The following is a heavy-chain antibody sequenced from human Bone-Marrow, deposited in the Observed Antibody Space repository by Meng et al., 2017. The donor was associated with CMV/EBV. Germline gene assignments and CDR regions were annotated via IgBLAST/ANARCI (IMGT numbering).Heavy chain of an antibody. Sequence: GSLRLSCAASGFTFSDARMNWVRQAPGKGLEWVGRIKSKTDGGTTDYAASVKGRFTISRDNSKNTLYLQMNSLRAEDTAVYYCARDHVTPSYQVLSQIFDYWGQGTLVTVSS. CDR2: IKSKTDGGTT. CDR1: GFTFSDAR. V-gene: IGHV3-15*01. CDR3: ARDHVTPSYQVLSQIFDY. J-gene: IGHJ4*02. D-gene: IGHD2-2*01.